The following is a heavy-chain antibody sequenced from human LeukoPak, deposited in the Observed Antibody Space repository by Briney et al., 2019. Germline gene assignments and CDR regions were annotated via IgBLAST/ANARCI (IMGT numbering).Heavy chain of an antibody. CDR1: GFTFSSYA. D-gene: IGHD5-24*01. Sequence: GGSLRLSCAASGFTFSSYAMHWVRQAPGKGLEWVAVISYDGSNKYYADSVKGRFTVSRDNGKNSLFLQMNSLRAEDTAIYYCVRVKGGWLGEKTYDYLGQGTLVTVSP. CDR3: VRVKGGWLGEKTYDY. J-gene: IGHJ4*02. CDR2: ISYDGSNK. V-gene: IGHV3-30-3*01.